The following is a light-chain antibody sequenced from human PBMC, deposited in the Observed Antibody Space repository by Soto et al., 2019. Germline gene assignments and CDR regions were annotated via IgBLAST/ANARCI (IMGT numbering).Light chain of an antibody. J-gene: IGKJ1*01. CDR2: AAS. V-gene: IGKV1-8*01. CDR1: QGISSY. CDR3: QQYYSYPPT. Sequence: AIRMTQSPSSLSASTGDRVTFTCRASQGISSYLAWYQQKPGKAPKLLIYAASTLQSGVPSRFSGSGSGTDFTLTISCLQSEDFATYYCQQYYSYPPTFGQGTKVEIK.